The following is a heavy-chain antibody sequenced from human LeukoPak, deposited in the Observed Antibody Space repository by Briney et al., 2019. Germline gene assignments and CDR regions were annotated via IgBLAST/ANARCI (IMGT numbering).Heavy chain of an antibody. CDR2: IYYSGST. D-gene: IGHD3-10*01. Sequence: SETLSLTCTVSGGSISSGGYYWGWIRQHPGKGLEWIGYIYYSGSTYYNPSLKSRVTISVDTSKNQFSLKLSSVTAADTAVYYCAREEMDGSGTYGLRLRPSDYWGQGTLVTVSS. V-gene: IGHV4-31*03. J-gene: IGHJ4*02. CDR1: GGSISSGGYY. CDR3: AREEMDGSGTYGLRLRPSDY.